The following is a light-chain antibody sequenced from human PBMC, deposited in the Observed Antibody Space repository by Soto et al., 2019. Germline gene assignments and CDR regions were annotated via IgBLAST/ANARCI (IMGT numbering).Light chain of an antibody. CDR1: QGISTS. CDR2: AAF. CDR3: QQLNTYPPT. Sequence: DIQLTQSPSFLSASVGDRVTIACRASQGISTSLGWYQQKPGTAPKLLIYAAFTLQSGVPSRFSGSGSGTDFTLTISSLQPEDFATYDCQQLNTYPPTFGGGTKVEIK. V-gene: IGKV1-9*01. J-gene: IGKJ4*01.